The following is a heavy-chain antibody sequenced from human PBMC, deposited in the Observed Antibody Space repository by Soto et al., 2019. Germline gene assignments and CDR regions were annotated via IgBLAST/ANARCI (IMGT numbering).Heavy chain of an antibody. Sequence: EASVKVSCKVSGYTLTELSMHWVRQAPGKGLEWMGGFDPEDGETIYAQKFQGRVTMTEDTSTDTAYMELSSLRSEDTAVYYCATTPLPPTAGEFYYYYGMDVWGQGTTVTVSS. V-gene: IGHV1-24*01. D-gene: IGHD3-10*01. J-gene: IGHJ6*02. CDR1: GYTLTELS. CDR3: ATTPLPPTAGEFYYYYGMDV. CDR2: FDPEDGET.